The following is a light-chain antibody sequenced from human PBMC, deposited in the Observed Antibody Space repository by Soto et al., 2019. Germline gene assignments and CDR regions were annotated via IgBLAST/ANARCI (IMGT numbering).Light chain of an antibody. Sequence: EIVMTHSPVTLSVSPGERATLSCRASQSVSSNLAWYQQKPGQAPRILIYATSTRATGIPARFSGSGSGTEFTLTISSLQSEDFAVYYCQQYNKWPLFTFGPGTKVDIK. J-gene: IGKJ3*01. CDR3: QQYNKWPLFT. CDR1: QSVSSN. CDR2: ATS. V-gene: IGKV3-15*01.